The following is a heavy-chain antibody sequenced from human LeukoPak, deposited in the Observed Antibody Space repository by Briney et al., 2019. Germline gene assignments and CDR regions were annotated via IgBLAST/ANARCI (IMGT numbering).Heavy chain of an antibody. CDR2: INHSVST. CDR3: ARGRTTETTFYYYHHGMDV. Sequence: AERLSLTCAVYGGSFSGYYWSWIRQPPGKGLERIGEINHSVSTNYNPSLKSRVTISVDTSKNQFSLKLRSVTAADTAVYYCARGRTTETTFYYYHHGMDVWGQGTMVTVSS. J-gene: IGHJ6*02. CDR1: GGSFSGYY. V-gene: IGHV4-34*01. D-gene: IGHD4-11*01.